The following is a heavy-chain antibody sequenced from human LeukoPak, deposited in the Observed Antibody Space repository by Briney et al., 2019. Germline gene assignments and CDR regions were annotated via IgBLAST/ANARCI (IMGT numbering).Heavy chain of an antibody. J-gene: IGHJ4*02. Sequence: SETLSLTCTVSGGSISGYYWSWIRQSPGKGLEWIAYTYNSGRTNYNPSLQSRVTISVDTSKNQFSLNLSSVTAADTAVYYCARYGSGTYPRFDYWGQGTLVTVSS. V-gene: IGHV4-59*08. D-gene: IGHD3-10*01. CDR2: TYNSGRT. CDR1: GGSISGYY. CDR3: ARYGSGTYPRFDY.